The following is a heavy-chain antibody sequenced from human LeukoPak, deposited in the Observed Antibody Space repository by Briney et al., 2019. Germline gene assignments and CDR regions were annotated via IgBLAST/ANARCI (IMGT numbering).Heavy chain of an antibody. CDR2: INTDGSST. V-gene: IGHV3-74*01. D-gene: IGHD2-2*02. CDR3: AREGKDIVVVPAAIPGYNWFDP. Sequence: GGSLRLSCAASGFTFSSYWMHWVRQAPGKGLVWVSRINTDGSSTSYADSVKGRFTISRDNAKNTLYLQMNSLRAEDTAVYYCAREGKDIVVVPAAIPGYNWFDPWGQGTLVTVSS. CDR1: GFTFSSYW. J-gene: IGHJ5*02.